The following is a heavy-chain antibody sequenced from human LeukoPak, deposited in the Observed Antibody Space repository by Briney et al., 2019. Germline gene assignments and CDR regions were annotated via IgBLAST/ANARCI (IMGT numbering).Heavy chain of an antibody. CDR1: GGSISSGDYY. V-gene: IGHV4-30-4*01. D-gene: IGHD3-22*01. CDR3: ARVSTGYYDSSGPPYYFDY. CDR2: IYYSGST. J-gene: IGHJ4*02. Sequence: SGTLSLTCTVSGGSISSGDYYWSWIRQPPGKGLEWIGYIYYSGSTYYNPSLKSRVTISVDTSKNQFSLKLSSVTAADTAVYYCARVSTGYYDSSGPPYYFDYWGQGTLVTVSS.